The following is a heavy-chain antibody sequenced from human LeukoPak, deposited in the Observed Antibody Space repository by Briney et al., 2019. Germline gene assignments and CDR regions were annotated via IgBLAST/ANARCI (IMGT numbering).Heavy chain of an antibody. J-gene: IGHJ4*02. CDR3: ARHSHSGSYYQY. CDR1: GGSISSSSYY. V-gene: IGHV4-39*01. Sequence: PSETLSLTCTVSGGSISSSSYYWGWNRQPPGKGLEWIGSIYYSGSTYYNPSLKSRVTISVDTSKNQFSLKLSSVTAADTAVYYCARHSHSGSYYQYWGQGTLVTVSS. D-gene: IGHD1-26*01. CDR2: IYYSGST.